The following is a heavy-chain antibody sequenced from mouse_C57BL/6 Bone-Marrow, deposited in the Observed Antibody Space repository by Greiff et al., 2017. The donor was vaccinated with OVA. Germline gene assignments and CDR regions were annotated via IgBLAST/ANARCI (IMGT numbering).Heavy chain of an antibody. CDR2: IWRGGST. J-gene: IGHJ1*03. Sequence: VKLMESGPGLVQPSQSLSITCTVSGFSLTSYGVHWVRQSPGKGLEWLGVIWRGGSTDYNAAFMSRLSITKDNSKSQVFFKMNSLQADDTAIYYCAKKGYYYGSSYYWYFDVWGTGTTVTVSS. V-gene: IGHV2-5*01. CDR3: AKKGYYYGSSYYWYFDV. CDR1: GFSLTSYG. D-gene: IGHD1-1*01.